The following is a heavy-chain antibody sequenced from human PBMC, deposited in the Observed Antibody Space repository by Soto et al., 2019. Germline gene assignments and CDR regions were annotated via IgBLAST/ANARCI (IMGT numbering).Heavy chain of an antibody. V-gene: IGHV3-30*18. Sequence: PGGSLRLSCAASGFTFSSYGMHWVRQAPGKGLEWVAVISYDGSNKYYADSVKGRFTISRDNSKNTLYLQMNSLRAEDTAVYYCAKDEAVEREQQLVRVYYYYGMDVWGQGTTVTVSS. CDR2: ISYDGSNK. J-gene: IGHJ6*02. CDR3: AKDEAVEREQQLVRVYYYYGMDV. CDR1: GFTFSSYG. D-gene: IGHD6-13*01.